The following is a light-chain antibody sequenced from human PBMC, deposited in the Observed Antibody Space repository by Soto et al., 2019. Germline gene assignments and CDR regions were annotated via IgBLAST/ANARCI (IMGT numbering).Light chain of an antibody. V-gene: IGLV2-11*01. CDR3: CSTAGSIEV. J-gene: IGLJ1*01. CDR2: DVS. Sequence: QSALTQPASVSGSPGQSVTISCTGTSSDVGAYNYVSWYQQHPGKAPKVMIYDVSKRPSGVPDRFSGSKSGNTASLTISGLQDEEEADYYCCSTAGSIEVFGTGTKLTVL. CDR1: SSDVGAYNY.